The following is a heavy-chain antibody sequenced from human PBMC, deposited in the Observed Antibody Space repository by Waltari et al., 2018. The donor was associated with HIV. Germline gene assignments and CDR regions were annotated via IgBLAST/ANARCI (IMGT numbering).Heavy chain of an antibody. J-gene: IGHJ3*02. Sequence: VLLVQSGAEVMKPGASVKVFCKTSGVTPSTTVLTRARQAPGQGLEWMGGIIPVFGTADYAQKFRDRVTITADESTTTVYMEVSSLRPDDTAVYYCARDEGLTLGAAGDAFDIWGQGTVVTVSS. CDR1: GVTPSTTV. V-gene: IGHV1-69*01. CDR2: IIPVFGTA. D-gene: IGHD1-26*01. CDR3: ARDEGLTLGAAGDAFDI.